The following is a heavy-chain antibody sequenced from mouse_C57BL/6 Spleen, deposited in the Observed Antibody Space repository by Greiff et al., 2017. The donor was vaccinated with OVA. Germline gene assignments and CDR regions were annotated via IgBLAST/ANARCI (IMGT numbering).Heavy chain of an antibody. D-gene: IGHD1-1*01. Sequence: EVKLVESGGGLVKPGGSLKLSCAASGFTFSSYAMSWVRQTPEKRLEWVATVSDGGSYTYYPDNVKGRFTISRDNAKNNLYLQMSHLKSEDTAMYYCASDYYGSSYPWFAYWGQGTLVTVSA. V-gene: IGHV5-4*03. CDR3: ASDYYGSSYPWFAY. CDR2: VSDGGSYT. CDR1: GFTFSSYA. J-gene: IGHJ3*01.